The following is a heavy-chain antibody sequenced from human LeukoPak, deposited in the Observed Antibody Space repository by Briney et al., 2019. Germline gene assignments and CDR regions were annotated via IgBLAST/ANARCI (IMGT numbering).Heavy chain of an antibody. CDR1: GYSFTSYW. D-gene: IGHD6-13*01. CDR3: ARSVGGSSWYGLDAFDI. V-gene: IGHV5-10-1*04. CDR2: IDPSDSYT. J-gene: IGHJ3*02. Sequence: GESLKISCKGSGYSFTSYWISWVRQMPGKGLEWMGRIDPSDSYTNYSPSFQGQITISADKSINTAYLQWSSLKASDTAMYYCARSVGGSSWYGLDAFDIWGQGTMVTVSS.